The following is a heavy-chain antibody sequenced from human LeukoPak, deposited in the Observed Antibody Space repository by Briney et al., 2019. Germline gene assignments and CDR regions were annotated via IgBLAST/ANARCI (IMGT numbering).Heavy chain of an antibody. V-gene: IGHV4-30-4*01. Sequence: PSETLSLTCTVSGGSINSGDYYWSWICQPPGKGLEWIGYFYYSGSTYYNPSLKSRVTISVDTPKNQFSLKLSSVTAADTAVYYCARATHSSGYYYMDVWGKGTTVTVSS. D-gene: IGHD2-15*01. CDR2: FYYSGST. CDR3: ARATHSSGYYYMDV. CDR1: GGSINSGDYY. J-gene: IGHJ6*03.